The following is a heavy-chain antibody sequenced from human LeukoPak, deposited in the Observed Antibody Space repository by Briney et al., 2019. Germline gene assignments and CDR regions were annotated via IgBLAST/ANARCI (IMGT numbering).Heavy chain of an antibody. D-gene: IGHD2-21*02. V-gene: IGHV3-9*01. CDR1: GFTFDDYA. J-gene: IGHJ1*01. Sequence: GGSLRLSCAASGFTFDDYAMHWVRQAPGKGLEWVSGISWNSGSIGYADSAKGRFTISRDNAKNSLYLQMNSLRAEDTALYYCAKGLPWSVTAIQYFQHWGQGTLVTVSS. CDR2: ISWNSGSI. CDR3: AKGLPWSVTAIQYFQH.